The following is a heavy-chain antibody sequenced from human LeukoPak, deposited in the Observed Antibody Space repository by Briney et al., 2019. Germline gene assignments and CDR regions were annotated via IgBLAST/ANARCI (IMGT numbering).Heavy chain of an antibody. CDR3: GRVVGGNYYGSETDDY. Sequence: GASVKVSCKASGYTFTGYYMHWVRQAPGQGLEWMGWINPHTGGTNYAQKFQGRVTMTGDTSISTAYMELSRLTSDDTAVYYCGRVVGGNYYGSETDDYWGQGTLVTVSS. D-gene: IGHD3-10*01. CDR2: INPHTGGT. CDR1: GYTFTGYY. V-gene: IGHV1-2*02. J-gene: IGHJ4*02.